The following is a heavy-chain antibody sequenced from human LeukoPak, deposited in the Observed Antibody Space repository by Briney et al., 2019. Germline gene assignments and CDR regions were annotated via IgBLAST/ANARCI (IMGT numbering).Heavy chain of an antibody. CDR1: GGSISSGGYS. Sequence: KPSQTLSLTCAVSGGSISSGGYSWSWIRQPPGKGLEWIGYIYHSGSTYYNPSLKSRVTISVDRSKNQFSLKLSSVTAADTAVYYCARADSSGYYLDAFDIWGQGTMVTVSS. J-gene: IGHJ3*02. CDR3: ARADSSGYYLDAFDI. CDR2: IYHSGST. D-gene: IGHD3-22*01. V-gene: IGHV4-30-2*01.